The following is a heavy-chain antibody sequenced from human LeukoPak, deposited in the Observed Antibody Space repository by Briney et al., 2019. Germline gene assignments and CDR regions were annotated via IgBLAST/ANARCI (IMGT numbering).Heavy chain of an antibody. Sequence: PGGSLRLSCAASGFTFSSYSMNWVRQAPGKGLEWVSSISSSSSSYIYYADSVKGRFTISRDNAKNSLYLQMNSLRAEDTAVYYCARSLEYSSTDFDYWGQGTLVIVSS. CDR2: ISSSSSSYI. CDR3: ARSLEYSSTDFDY. CDR1: GFTFSSYS. V-gene: IGHV3-21*01. J-gene: IGHJ4*02. D-gene: IGHD6-6*01.